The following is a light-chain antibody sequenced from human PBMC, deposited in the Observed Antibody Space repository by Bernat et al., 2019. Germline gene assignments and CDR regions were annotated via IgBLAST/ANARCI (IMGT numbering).Light chain of an antibody. CDR3: QERTKWPRLT. V-gene: IGKV3-15*01. CDR2: GAS. CDR1: QSVSSN. J-gene: IGKJ3*01. Sequence: EIVMTQSPATLSVSPGERATLSCRASQSVSSNLAWYQQKPGQAPRLLIYGASTRATGIPARFSGSGSGTDFTLTISNLEPEDFVVYYCQERTKWPRLTFGPGTKVDSK.